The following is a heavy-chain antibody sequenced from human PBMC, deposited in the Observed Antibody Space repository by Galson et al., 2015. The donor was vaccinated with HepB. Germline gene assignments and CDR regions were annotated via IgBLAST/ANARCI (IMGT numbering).Heavy chain of an antibody. D-gene: IGHD6-19*01. CDR1: GFTFSSYS. CDR2: ISSSSSYI. Sequence: SLRLSCAASGFTFSSYSMNWVRQAPGKGLEWVSSISSSSSYIYYADSVKGRFTISRDNAKNSLYLQMNSLRAEDTAVYYCARDRRAVVFDYYYYYSMDVWGQGTTVTVSS. J-gene: IGHJ6*02. CDR3: ARDRRAVVFDYYYYYSMDV. V-gene: IGHV3-21*01.